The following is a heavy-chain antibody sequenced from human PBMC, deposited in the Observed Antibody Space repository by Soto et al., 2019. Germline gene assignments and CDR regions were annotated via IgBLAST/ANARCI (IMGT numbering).Heavy chain of an antibody. CDR2: IKSDGSAK. V-gene: IGHV3-7*01. CDR1: GFIFNNYW. Sequence: EVQLVESGGGLVQPGGSLRLSCAASGFIFNNYWMSWVRQAPGKGLEWVANIKSDGSAKYYVDSVKGRFTISRDNAKNSIFLQLHSLRAEDTAVYYCASGTVPMLSRVYNDWGQGTLVTVSS. J-gene: IGHJ4*02. CDR3: ASGTVPMLSRVYND. D-gene: IGHD3-10*01.